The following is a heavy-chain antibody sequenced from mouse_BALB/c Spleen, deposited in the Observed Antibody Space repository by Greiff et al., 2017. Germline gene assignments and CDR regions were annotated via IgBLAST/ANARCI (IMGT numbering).Heavy chain of an antibody. CDR3: ARDYGSSYEYYFDY. D-gene: IGHD1-1*01. Sequence: VQLQQSGAELVKPGASVKLSCTASGFNIKDTYMHWVKQRPEQGLEWIGRIDPANGNTKYDPKFQGKATITADTSSNTAYLQRSSLTSEDTAVYYCARDYGSSYEYYFDYWGQGTTLTVSS. V-gene: IGHV14-3*02. CDR1: GFNIKDTY. J-gene: IGHJ2*01. CDR2: IDPANGNT.